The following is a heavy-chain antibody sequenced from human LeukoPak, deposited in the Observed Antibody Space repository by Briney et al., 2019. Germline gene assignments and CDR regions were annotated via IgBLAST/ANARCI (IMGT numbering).Heavy chain of an antibody. J-gene: IGHJ4*02. CDR2: ISGSGGST. CDR3: ARNFYDYVWGSYRYICYFDY. D-gene: IGHD3-16*02. V-gene: IGHV3-23*01. Sequence: GGSLRLSCAASGFTFSSYAMSWVRQAPGKGLEWVSAISGSGGSTYYADSVKGRFTISRDNAKNSLYLQMNSLRAEDTAVYYCARNFYDYVWGSYRYICYFDYWGQGTLVTVSS. CDR1: GFTFSSYA.